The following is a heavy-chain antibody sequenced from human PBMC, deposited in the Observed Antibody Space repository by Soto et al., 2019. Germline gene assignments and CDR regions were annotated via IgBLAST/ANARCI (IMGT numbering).Heavy chain of an antibody. J-gene: IGHJ6*02. CDR2: IIPIFGTA. CDR3: ARGRYYASGGGPTNYYYSYGMDV. D-gene: IGHD3-22*01. CDR1: GGTFSSYA. Sequence: GASVKVSCKASGGTFSSYAISWVRQAPGQGLEWMGGIIPIFGTANYAQKFQGRVTITADESTSTAYMELSSLRSADTAVYYCARGRYYASGGGPTNYYYSYGMDVWGQGTTVTVSS. V-gene: IGHV1-69*13.